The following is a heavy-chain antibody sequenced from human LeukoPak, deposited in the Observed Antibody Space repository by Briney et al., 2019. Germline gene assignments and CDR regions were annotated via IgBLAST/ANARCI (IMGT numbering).Heavy chain of an antibody. CDR3: ARRGGSGRAFDY. CDR2: IYYTGST. D-gene: IGHD1-26*01. CDR1: GASISGGTYY. Sequence: PSETLSLTCSVSGASISGGTYYWGWIRQPPGKGLEWIGSIYYTGSTYDNPSLKSRVTISVDTSKNQFSLKLSSVTAAVTAVYYCARRGGSGRAFDYWGQGTLVTVSS. V-gene: IGHV4-39*01. J-gene: IGHJ4*02.